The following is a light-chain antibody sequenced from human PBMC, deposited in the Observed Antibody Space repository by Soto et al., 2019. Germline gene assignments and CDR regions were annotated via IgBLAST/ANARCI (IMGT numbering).Light chain of an antibody. Sequence: QSVLTQPPSASGTPGQRVTISCSGSISNVGSNNVNWYQQLPGTAPKLLIYGDDQRPSGVPARFSGSKSGTSAALAISGLQSGDEGDYFCAAWDNSLSGHYVFGTGPKVTVL. CDR3: AAWDNSLSGHYV. CDR2: GDD. V-gene: IGLV1-44*01. J-gene: IGLJ1*01. CDR1: ISNVGSNN.